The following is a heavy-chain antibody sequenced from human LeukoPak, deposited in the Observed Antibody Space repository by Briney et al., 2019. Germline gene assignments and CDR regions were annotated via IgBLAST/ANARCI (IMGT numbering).Heavy chain of an antibody. D-gene: IGHD1-7*01. V-gene: IGHV1-8*01. J-gene: IGHJ6*02. CDR2: MNPNSGNT. Sequence: ASVKVSCKASGYTFTSYDINWVRQAPGQGLEWMGWMNPNSGNTGYAQKFQGRVTMTRNTSISTAYMELSSLRSEDTAVYYCARVGETIFYYYYGMDVWGQGTTVTVSS. CDR1: GYTFTSYD. CDR3: ARVGETIFYYYYGMDV.